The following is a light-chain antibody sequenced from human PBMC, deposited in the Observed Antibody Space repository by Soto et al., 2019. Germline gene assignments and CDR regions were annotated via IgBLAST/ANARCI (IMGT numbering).Light chain of an antibody. V-gene: IGLV1-40*01. CDR1: SSNIGAGYD. Sequence: QSVLTQPPSVSGSPGQRVTISCTGSSSNIGAGYDVHWYQQHPGTAPKLLIYGNSNRPSGVPDRFSGSKSGTSASLAITGLQAEDEADYYCQSYDSSLGVVFGGGTKVTVL. CDR3: QSYDSSLGVV. CDR2: GNS. J-gene: IGLJ2*01.